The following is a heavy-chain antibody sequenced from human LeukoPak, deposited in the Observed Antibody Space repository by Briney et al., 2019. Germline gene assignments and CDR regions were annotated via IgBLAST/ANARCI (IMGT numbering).Heavy chain of an antibody. J-gene: IGHJ6*02. D-gene: IGHD1-26*01. CDR3: ATGGIVSSGHYYYYYAMDV. CDR1: GYTFTRYG. V-gene: IGHV1-18*01. Sequence: ASVKVSCKASGYTFTRYGISWVRQAPGQGLEWMGWNSAYNGNTYYAEKLQGRVAMTTNTSTTTAYMELRGLRSDDTAVYYCATGGIVSSGHYYYYYAMDVWGQGTTVTVSS. CDR2: NSAYNGNT.